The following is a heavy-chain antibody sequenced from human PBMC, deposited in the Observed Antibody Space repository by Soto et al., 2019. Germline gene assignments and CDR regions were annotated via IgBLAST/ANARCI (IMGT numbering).Heavy chain of an antibody. CDR3: ARETPSFDS. Sequence: GGSLRLSCAASGFTFSDYPMNWVRQAPGKXLXWXXXIXTXXXAXXXXDSVRGRFTISRDNARNSLYLQMTSLRDEDTAVYYCARETPSFDSWGQGTLVTVSS. V-gene: IGHV3-48*02. J-gene: IGHJ4*02. CDR1: GFTFSDYP. CDR2: IXTXXXAX. D-gene: IGHD2-15*01.